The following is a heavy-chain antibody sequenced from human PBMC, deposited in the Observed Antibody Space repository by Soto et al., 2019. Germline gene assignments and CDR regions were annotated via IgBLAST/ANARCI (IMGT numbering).Heavy chain of an antibody. V-gene: IGHV1-69*01. D-gene: IGHD5-12*01. CDR1: GGTFSSYA. J-gene: IGHJ4*02. CDR3: AREGGRWLQFYHY. CDR2: IIPIFGTA. Sequence: QVQLVQSGAEVKKPGSSVKVSCKASGGTFSSYAISWVRQAPGQGLEWMGGIIPIFGTANYAQKFQGRVTITADESTSTAYMELCSLRFEDTALYYCAREGGRWLQFYHYWGQGTLVTVSS.